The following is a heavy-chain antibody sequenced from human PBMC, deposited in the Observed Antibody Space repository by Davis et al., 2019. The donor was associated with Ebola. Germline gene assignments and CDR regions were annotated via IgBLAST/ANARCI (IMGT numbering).Heavy chain of an antibody. V-gene: IGHV4-34*01. J-gene: IGHJ6*02. D-gene: IGHD2-21*02. CDR2: INHSGST. CDR1: GGSFSDYY. CDR3: ARGDLVVTHEGMDV. Sequence: SETLSLTCAVYGGSFSDYYWTWIRQPPGKGKGLEWIGEINHSGSTNYNPSLKSRVTISVDTSKNQFSLKLSSVTAANTAVYYCARGDLVVTHEGMDVWGQGTTVTVSS.